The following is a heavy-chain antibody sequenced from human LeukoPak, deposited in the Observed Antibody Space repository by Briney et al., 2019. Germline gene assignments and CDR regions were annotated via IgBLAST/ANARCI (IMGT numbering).Heavy chain of an antibody. CDR2: MNPNSGNK. CDR3: ARVFCVHGVCYTGDWFDP. V-gene: IGHV1-8*02. J-gene: IGHJ5*02. Sequence: ASVKVSCKASGYTFTSYDINWVRQAPGQGLEWMGWMNPNSGNKGYAQKFQGRVTMTRNTPISTAYMELSSLRSEDTAVYYCARVFCVHGVCYTGDWFDPWGQGTLVTVSS. CDR1: GYTFTSYD. D-gene: IGHD2-8*01.